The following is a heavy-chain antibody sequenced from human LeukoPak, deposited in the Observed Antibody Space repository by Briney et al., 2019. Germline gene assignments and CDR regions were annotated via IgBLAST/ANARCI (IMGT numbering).Heavy chain of an antibody. D-gene: IGHD7-27*01. CDR2: ISHTGRT. V-gene: IGHV4-34*01. Sequence: SETLSLTCAVSGVSFSGYYWSWIRQPPGKGPVWIGEISHTGRTAYNPSLKNRVTISLDTSKNQFSLKLNFVTTADTAVYYCTRTSPGVPLDFWGQGTLVTVTS. CDR1: GVSFSGYY. J-gene: IGHJ4*02. CDR3: TRTSPGVPLDF.